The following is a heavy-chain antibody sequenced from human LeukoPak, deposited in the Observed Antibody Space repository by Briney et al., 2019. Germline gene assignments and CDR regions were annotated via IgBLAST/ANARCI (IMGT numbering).Heavy chain of an antibody. CDR1: GYTFTSYG. V-gene: IGHV1-69*05. Sequence: SVKVSCKASGYTFTSYGISWVRQAPGQGLEWMGGIIPIFGTANYAQKFQGRVTITTDESTSTAYMELSSLRSEDTAVYYCARGMGTANDYWGQGTLVTVSS. J-gene: IGHJ4*02. D-gene: IGHD2-8*02. CDR3: ARGMGTANDY. CDR2: IIPIFGTA.